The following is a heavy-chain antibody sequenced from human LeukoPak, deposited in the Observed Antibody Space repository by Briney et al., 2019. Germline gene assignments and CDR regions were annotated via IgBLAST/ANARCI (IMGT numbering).Heavy chain of an antibody. V-gene: IGHV4-4*07. J-gene: IGHJ4*02. Sequence: PSETLSLTCTVAGGAISGYFGSWIRQPAGKGLEWLGRVSPRGDTYYNPSLKSQVTMSVDRSKYQFSLKLSSVTAADKAVYYCAREEGVRGLPDYWGQGTLVTVSS. CDR3: AREEGVRGLPDY. CDR2: VSPRGDT. D-gene: IGHD2-15*01. CDR1: GGAISGYF.